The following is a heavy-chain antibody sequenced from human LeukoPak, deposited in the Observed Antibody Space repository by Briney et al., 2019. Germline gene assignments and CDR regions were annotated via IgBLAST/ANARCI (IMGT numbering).Heavy chain of an antibody. CDR1: GGSFSGYY. V-gene: IGHV4-34*01. CDR2: INHSGST. CDR3: ARGGAYYYDSSGNYAYYYYYYMDV. D-gene: IGHD3-22*01. J-gene: IGHJ6*03. Sequence: SSETLSLTCAVYGGSFSGYYWSWIRQPPGKGLEWIGEINHSGSTNYNPSLKSRVTISVDTSKNQFSLKLSSVTAADTAVYYCARGGAYYYDSSGNYAYYYYYYMDVWGKGTTVTVSS.